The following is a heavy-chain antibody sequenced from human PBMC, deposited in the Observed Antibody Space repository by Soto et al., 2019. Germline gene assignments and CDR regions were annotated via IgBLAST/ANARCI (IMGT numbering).Heavy chain of an antibody. V-gene: IGHV4-59*01. CDR3: ARDSGYNYGYLRWFDP. CDR1: GGSISNYY. Sequence: PSETLSLTCTVSGGSISNYYWSWIRQPPGKGLEWIGHIFYTGNTNYNPALESRVTISVDTSKNQFSLKLSSVTAADTAFYYCARDSGYNYGYLRWFDPWGQGTLVTVSS. J-gene: IGHJ5*02. CDR2: IFYTGNT. D-gene: IGHD5-18*01.